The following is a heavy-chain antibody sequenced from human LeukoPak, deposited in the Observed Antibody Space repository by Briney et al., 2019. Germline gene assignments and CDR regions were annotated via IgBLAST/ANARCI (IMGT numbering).Heavy chain of an antibody. J-gene: IGHJ4*02. Sequence: GGSMRLSCAASGFTFSNAWMSWVRQAPGKGLEWVGRIKSKTDGGTTDYAAPVKGRFTISRDDSKNTLYLQMNSLKTEDTAVYYCTTYGTTWGFDYFDYWGQGTLVTVSS. CDR2: IKSKTDGGTT. CDR3: TTYGTTWGFDYFDY. V-gene: IGHV3-15*01. CDR1: GFTFSNAW. D-gene: IGHD7-27*01.